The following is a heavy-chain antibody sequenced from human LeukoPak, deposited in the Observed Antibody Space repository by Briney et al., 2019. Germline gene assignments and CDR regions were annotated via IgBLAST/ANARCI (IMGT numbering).Heavy chain of an antibody. CDR2: ISGSGGST. CDR1: GFTFSSYA. J-gene: IGHJ4*02. V-gene: IGHV3-23*01. CDR3: AKLPLYCSSTSCQGYFDY. D-gene: IGHD2-2*01. Sequence: GGSLRLSCAASGFTFSSYAMSWVRQAPGKGLEWVSAISGSGGSTYYVDSVKGRFTISRDNSKNTLYLQMNSLRAEDTAVYYCAKLPLYCSSTSCQGYFDYWGQGTLVTVSS.